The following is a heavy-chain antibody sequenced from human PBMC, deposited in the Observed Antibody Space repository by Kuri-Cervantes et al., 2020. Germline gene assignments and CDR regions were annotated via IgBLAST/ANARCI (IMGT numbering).Heavy chain of an antibody. Sequence: ASVKVSXKASGYTFTSYAMHWVRQAXGQGLEWMXXISAYNGNTNYAQKPQGRVTMTTDTSTXXAYMELRSLRSDDTAVYXCSRDARYYXSGSYWFDPWGQGTLVTVSS. V-gene: IGHV1-18*01. CDR2: ISAYNGNT. CDR1: GYTFTSYA. D-gene: IGHD3-10*01. CDR3: SRDARYYXSGSYWFDP. J-gene: IGHJ5*02.